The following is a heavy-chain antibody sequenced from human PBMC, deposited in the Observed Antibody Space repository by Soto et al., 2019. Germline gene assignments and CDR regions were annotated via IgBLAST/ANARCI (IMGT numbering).Heavy chain of an antibody. Sequence: GVLRLSCAASGFSFTNFAMSWVRQAPGKGLEWVAGIGASGDITWYADSVKGRLSISRDNSKNTLYLQLNSLRFEDTAVYYCAKDDFTDRGDDYFDYWGPGTLVTVSS. CDR2: IGASGDIT. J-gene: IGHJ4*02. CDR3: AKDDFTDRGDDYFDY. CDR1: GFSFTNFA. D-gene: IGHD2-21*02. V-gene: IGHV3-23*01.